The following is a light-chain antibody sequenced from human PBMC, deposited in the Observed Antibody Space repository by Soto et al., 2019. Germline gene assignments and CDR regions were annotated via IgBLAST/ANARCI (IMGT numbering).Light chain of an antibody. CDR3: QNSYNSPWT. J-gene: IGKJ1*01. CDR2: DAS. Sequence: DIQMTQSPSSLSPSVGDRVTITCRASRSISDWLAWYQQKPGKAPALLIFDASNLKSGVSSRFSGSGSGTEFTLTISRLQPDDVATYYCQNSYNSPWTFGQGTKVDIK. CDR1: RSISDW. V-gene: IGKV1-5*01.